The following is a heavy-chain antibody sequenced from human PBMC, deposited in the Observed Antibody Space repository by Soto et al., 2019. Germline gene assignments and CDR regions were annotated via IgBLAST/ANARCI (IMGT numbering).Heavy chain of an antibody. CDR1: GFTFDDYG. CDR3: ARDILTGYSAYYFDY. CDR2: INWNGGST. D-gene: IGHD3-9*01. Sequence: GGSLRLSCAASGFTFDDYGMSWVRQAPGKGLEWVSGINWNGGSTGYADSVKGRFTISRDNAKNSLYLQMNSLRAEDTALYYCARDILTGYSAYYFDYWGQGTLVTVSS. V-gene: IGHV3-20*04. J-gene: IGHJ4*02.